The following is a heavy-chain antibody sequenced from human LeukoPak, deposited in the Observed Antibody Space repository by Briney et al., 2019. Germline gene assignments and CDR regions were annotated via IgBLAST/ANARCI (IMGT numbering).Heavy chain of an antibody. Sequence: SQTLSLTCTVSGGSISSGRDHWSWIRQPAGGGLEWIGRIYTSGSTNYNPSLKSRLTISVDTSKNQFSLKLSSVTAADTAVYYCARGGCSSTSCSIDPWGQGTLVTVSS. CDR1: GGSISSGRDH. CDR2: IYTSGST. J-gene: IGHJ5*02. CDR3: ARGGCSSTSCSIDP. D-gene: IGHD2-2*01. V-gene: IGHV4-61*02.